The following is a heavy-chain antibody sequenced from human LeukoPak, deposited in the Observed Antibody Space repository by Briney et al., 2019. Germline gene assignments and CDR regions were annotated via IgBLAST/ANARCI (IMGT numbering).Heavy chain of an antibody. CDR1: GFTFSSYA. Sequence: GRSLRLSCAASGFTFSSYAMHWVRQAPGKGLEWVAVISYDGSNKYYADSVKGRFTISRANSKNSLYLQMNSLRAEATAVYYCERAGRYSSGWNTLTNWFDPWGQGTLVTVSS. V-gene: IGHV3-30-3*01. J-gene: IGHJ5*02. CDR2: ISYDGSNK. D-gene: IGHD6-25*01. CDR3: ERAGRYSSGWNTLTNWFDP.